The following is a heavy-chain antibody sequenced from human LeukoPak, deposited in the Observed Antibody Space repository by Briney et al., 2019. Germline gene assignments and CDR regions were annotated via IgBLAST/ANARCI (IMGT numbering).Heavy chain of an antibody. CDR1: GFTFSTYG. D-gene: IGHD1-7*01. Sequence: GGSLRLSCAASGFTFSTYGMHWVRQAPGKGLEWVAFIRYDGRNKYYADSVKGRFTISRDNSKNTLYLQMNNLRAEDTAVYYCAKERYNWNYFFDYWGQGILVTVSS. CDR3: AKERYNWNYFFDY. CDR2: IRYDGRNK. J-gene: IGHJ4*02. V-gene: IGHV3-30*02.